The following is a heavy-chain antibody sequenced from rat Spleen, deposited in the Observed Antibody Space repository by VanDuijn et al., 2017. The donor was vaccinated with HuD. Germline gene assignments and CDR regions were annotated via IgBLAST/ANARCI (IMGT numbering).Heavy chain of an antibody. Sequence: EVQLAESGGGLVQPGRSLKLSCAASGFTFSDYYMAWVRQAPTKGLEWVASISPTGATTNYRDSVKGRFTISRDKAKSTLYLQMDSLRSEDTATYYCTCWFAYWGQGTLVTVSS. J-gene: IGHJ3*01. CDR1: GFTFSDYY. V-gene: IGHV5-20*01. CDR2: ISPTGATT. CDR3: TCWFAY.